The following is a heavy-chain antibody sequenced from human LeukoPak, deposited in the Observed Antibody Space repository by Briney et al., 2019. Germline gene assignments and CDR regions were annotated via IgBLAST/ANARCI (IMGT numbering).Heavy chain of an antibody. J-gene: IGHJ4*02. V-gene: IGHV1-69*05. CDR2: IIPIFGTA. CDR1: GGTFSSYA. CDR3: ALGDSSGYYYPEDY. Sequence: SVKVSCKASGGTFSSYAISWVRQAPGQGLEWMGRIIPIFGTANYAQKFQGRVTITTDESTSTAYMELSSLRSEDTAVYYCALGDSSGYYYPEDYWGQGTLVTVSS. D-gene: IGHD3-22*01.